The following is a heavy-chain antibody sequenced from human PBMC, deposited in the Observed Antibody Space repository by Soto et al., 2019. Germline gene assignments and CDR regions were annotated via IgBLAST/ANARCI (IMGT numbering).Heavy chain of an antibody. Sequence: ASVKVSCKASGYTFTSYYMHWVRQAPGQGLEWMGIINPSGGSTSYAQKFQGRVTMTRDTSTSTVYMELSSLRSEDTAVYYCARIGYCSGGSCSPLRNHYYYYGMDVWGQGTTVTVSS. V-gene: IGHV1-46*01. CDR2: INPSGGST. CDR1: GYTFTSYY. CDR3: ARIGYCSGGSCSPLRNHYYYYGMDV. D-gene: IGHD2-15*01. J-gene: IGHJ6*02.